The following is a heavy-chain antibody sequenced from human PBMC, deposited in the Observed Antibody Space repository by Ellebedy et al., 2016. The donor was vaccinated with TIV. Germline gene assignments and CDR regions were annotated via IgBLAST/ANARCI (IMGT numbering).Heavy chain of an antibody. CDR3: VKDKSVSGFSFWFFDL. Sequence: GGSLRLXXAASGFTFDDYAMHWVRQAPGKDLEWVSGISWNSGSVNYADSVKGRFTISRDNVNDSLHLQMNSLRPEDTAFYYCVKDKSVSGFSFWFFDLWGRGTLVTVSS. V-gene: IGHV3-9*01. CDR1: GFTFDDYA. D-gene: IGHD3-22*01. CDR2: ISWNSGSV. J-gene: IGHJ2*01.